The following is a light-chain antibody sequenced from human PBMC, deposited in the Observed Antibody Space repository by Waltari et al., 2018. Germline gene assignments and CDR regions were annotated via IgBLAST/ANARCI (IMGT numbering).Light chain of an antibody. CDR2: SDN. J-gene: IGLJ3*02. V-gene: IGLV1-44*01. CDR3: AAWDDSLNGRWV. CDR1: GPNIGNTP. Sequence: QSVLTQPPSASGTPGQRVTISCSGSGPNIGNTPLSWFQQVPGTAPKLLIYSDNQRPPGVPDRFSGSKSGTSASLAVSGLQSEDESDYYCAAWDDSLNGRWVFGGGTKLTVL.